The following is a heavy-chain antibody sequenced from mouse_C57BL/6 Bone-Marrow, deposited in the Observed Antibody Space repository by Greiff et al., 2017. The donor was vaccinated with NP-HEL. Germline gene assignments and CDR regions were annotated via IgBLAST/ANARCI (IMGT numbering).Heavy chain of an antibody. V-gene: IGHV1-69*01. CDR1: GYTFTSYW. D-gene: IGHD2-5*01. CDR3: ARHYSSFDY. J-gene: IGHJ2*01. CDR2: IDPSDSYT. Sequence: QVQLKQPGAELVMPGASVKLSCKASGYTFTSYWMHWVKQRPGQGLEWIGEIDPSDSYTNYNQKFKGKSTLTVDKSSSTAYMQLSSLTSEDSAVYYCARHYSSFDYWGQGTTLTVSS.